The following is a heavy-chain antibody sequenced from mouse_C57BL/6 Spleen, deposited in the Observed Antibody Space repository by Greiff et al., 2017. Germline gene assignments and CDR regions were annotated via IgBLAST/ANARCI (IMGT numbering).Heavy chain of an antibody. V-gene: IGHV1-19*01. CDR2: INPYNGGT. Sequence: EVQLQQSGPVLVKPGASVKMSCKASGYTFTDYYMNWVQQSHGKSLEWIGVINPYNGGTSYNQKFKGKATLTVDKSSSTAYMELNSLTSEDSAVYYCARSETGTGDYWGQGTTLTVSS. CDR3: ARSETGTGDY. CDR1: GYTFTDYY. J-gene: IGHJ2*01. D-gene: IGHD4-1*01.